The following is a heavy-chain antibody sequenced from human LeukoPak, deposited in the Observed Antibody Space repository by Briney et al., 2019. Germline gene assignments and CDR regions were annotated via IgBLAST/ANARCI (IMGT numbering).Heavy chain of an antibody. CDR2: IIPILGIA. D-gene: IGHD1-14*01. J-gene: IGHJ4*02. CDR3: ARDQGEPDDY. Sequence: GASVKVSCKASGGTFSSYAISWVRQAPGQGLEWMRRIIPILGIANYAQRFQGRVTITADKSTSTAYMELSSLRSEDTAVYYCARDQGEPDDYWGQGTLVTVSS. V-gene: IGHV1-69*04. CDR1: GGTFSSYA.